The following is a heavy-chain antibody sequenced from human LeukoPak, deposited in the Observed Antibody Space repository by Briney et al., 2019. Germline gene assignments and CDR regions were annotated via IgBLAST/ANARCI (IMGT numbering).Heavy chain of an antibody. Sequence: PGGSLRLSCVGSGFSFGAHAMHWVRQIPGKGLEWVAVTSFDSRSKHYADSVEGRFTISRDNLKKTLYLQMSDLREEDTAMYFCARGNHIYGDQSLDTWGQGTLLTVSS. D-gene: IGHD2-21*02. CDR2: TSFDSRSK. CDR1: GFSFGAHA. J-gene: IGHJ5*02. CDR3: ARGNHIYGDQSLDT. V-gene: IGHV3-30*04.